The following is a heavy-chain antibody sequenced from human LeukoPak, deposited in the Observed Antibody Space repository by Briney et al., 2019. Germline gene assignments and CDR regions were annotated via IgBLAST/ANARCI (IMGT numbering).Heavy chain of an antibody. CDR2: IGSSSSSI. Sequence: GGSLRLSCAASGFTFSSYSMNWVRQAPGKGLEWVSSIGSSSSSIYSADSVKGRFTISRDNAKKSLYLQRNSLRAGDTAVYYWAREEREVFDYWGQGTLVTVSS. D-gene: IGHD1-26*01. CDR1: GFTFSSYS. V-gene: IGHV3-21*01. CDR3: AREEREVFDY. J-gene: IGHJ4*02.